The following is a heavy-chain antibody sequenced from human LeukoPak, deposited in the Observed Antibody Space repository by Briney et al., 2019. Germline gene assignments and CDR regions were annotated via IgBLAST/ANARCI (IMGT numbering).Heavy chain of an antibody. D-gene: IGHD1-7*01. Sequence: GGSLRLSCAASGFTFSSYSMNWVRQAPGKGLEWVSSISSSSSYIYYADSVKGRFTISRDNAKNSLYLQMNSLRAEDTAVYYCARDAGYNWNYPLDYWGQGTLVTVSS. V-gene: IGHV3-21*01. J-gene: IGHJ4*02. CDR2: ISSSSSYI. CDR3: ARDAGYNWNYPLDY. CDR1: GFTFSSYS.